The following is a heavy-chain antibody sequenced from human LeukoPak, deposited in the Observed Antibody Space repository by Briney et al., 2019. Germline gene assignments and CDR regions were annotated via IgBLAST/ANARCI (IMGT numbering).Heavy chain of an antibody. D-gene: IGHD3-10*01. Sequence: PGGSLRVSCAASGFTFSSYAMSWVRQAPGKGLEWVSTISGSGSRTYYADSVKGRFTISRDNAKYSLYLQMNSLRAEDTAVYYCARPGRSVTQGWWGQGTLVTVSS. V-gene: IGHV3-23*01. CDR2: ISGSGSRT. CDR3: ARPGRSVTQGW. CDR1: GFTFSSYA. J-gene: IGHJ4*02.